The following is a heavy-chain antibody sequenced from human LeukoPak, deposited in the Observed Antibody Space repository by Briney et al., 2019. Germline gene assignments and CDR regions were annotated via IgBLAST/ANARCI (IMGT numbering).Heavy chain of an antibody. CDR3: AKFMSGSYKDPCFQH. CDR1: GFTFSSYG. V-gene: IGHV3-23*01. J-gene: IGHJ1*01. CDR2: ISGSGGST. Sequence: GGSLRLSCAASGFTFSSYGMSWVRQAPGKGLEWVSAISGSGGSTYYADSVKGRFTISRDNSKNTLYLQMNSLRAEDTAVYYCAKFMSGSYKDPCFQHWGQGTLVTVSS. D-gene: IGHD1-26*01.